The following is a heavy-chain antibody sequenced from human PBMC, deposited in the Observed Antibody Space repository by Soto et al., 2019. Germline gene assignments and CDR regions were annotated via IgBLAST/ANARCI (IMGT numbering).Heavy chain of an antibody. CDR3: DSAVAGTFH. Sequence: EVQLVESGGGLVQPGGSLRLSCAASGFTVSSTYMSWVGQAPGKGLEWVSVIYSGGTTYYADSVKGRFTISRDNSKNTLDLQMNGLRAEDTAVYYCDSAVAGTFHWGQGTLVTVSS. D-gene: IGHD6-19*01. CDR2: IYSGGTT. CDR1: GFTVSSTY. J-gene: IGHJ4*02. V-gene: IGHV3-66*01.